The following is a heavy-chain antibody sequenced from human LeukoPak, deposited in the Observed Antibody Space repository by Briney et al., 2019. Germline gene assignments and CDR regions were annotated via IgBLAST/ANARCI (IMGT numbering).Heavy chain of an antibody. CDR1: GYTFSSYG. CDR2: ISAYNGNT. V-gene: IGHV1-18*01. D-gene: IGHD1-26*01. Sequence: ASVKVSCKTSGYTFSSYGVSWVRQAPGQGLEWMGWISAYNGNTDYAQKFQGRITMTTDTSTSRADMELRSLRSDDTAVYYCARDRSGSRGDFDYWGQGTLVTVSS. J-gene: IGHJ4*02. CDR3: ARDRSGSRGDFDY.